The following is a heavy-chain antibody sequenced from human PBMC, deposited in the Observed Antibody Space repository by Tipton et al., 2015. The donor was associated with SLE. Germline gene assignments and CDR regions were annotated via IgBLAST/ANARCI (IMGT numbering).Heavy chain of an antibody. V-gene: IGHV3-48*03. Sequence: SLRLSCAASGFTFSSYEMNWVRQAPGKGLEWVLYISSSGSTIYYADSVKGRFTISRDNAKNSLYLQMNSLRAEDTAVYYCARETGGMYSSSWYYFDYWGQGTLVTVSS. D-gene: IGHD6-13*01. CDR1: GFTFSSYE. J-gene: IGHJ4*02. CDR2: ISSSGSTI. CDR3: ARETGGMYSSSWYYFDY.